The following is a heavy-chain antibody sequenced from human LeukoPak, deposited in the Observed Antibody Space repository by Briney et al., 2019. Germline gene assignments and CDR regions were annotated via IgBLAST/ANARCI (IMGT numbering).Heavy chain of an antibody. CDR1: GYTFNGYY. CDR2: INPNSGGT. Sequence: ASVKVSCKASGYTFNGYYMHWVRQAPGQGLEWMGWINPNSGGTNYTQKFQGRVTMTRDTSISTAYMELSRLRSDDTAVYYCAVFPGIVGGTPLWNDAFDIWGQGTMVTVSS. D-gene: IGHD1-26*01. CDR3: AVFPGIVGGTPLWNDAFDI. V-gene: IGHV1-2*02. J-gene: IGHJ3*02.